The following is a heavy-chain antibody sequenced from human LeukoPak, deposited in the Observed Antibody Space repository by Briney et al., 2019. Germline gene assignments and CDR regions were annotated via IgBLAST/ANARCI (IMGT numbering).Heavy chain of an antibody. CDR3: ARGRAVAGTGSFDY. Sequence: ASVTLSCKVSGYSFTSYGISWVRQAPGQGLEWMGWISAYNGNTNYAQKLQGRGTMTTDTSASTAYMELRGLRSDDTAVYYCARGRAVAGTGSFDYWGQGTLVTVSS. CDR1: GYSFTSYG. V-gene: IGHV1-18*01. J-gene: IGHJ4*02. D-gene: IGHD6-19*01. CDR2: ISAYNGNT.